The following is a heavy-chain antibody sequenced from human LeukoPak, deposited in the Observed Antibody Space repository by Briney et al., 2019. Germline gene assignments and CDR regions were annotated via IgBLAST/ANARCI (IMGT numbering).Heavy chain of an antibody. Sequence: GGSLRLSCAASGFTVSSNYMSWVRQAPGKGLEWVSVIYSGGSTYCADSVKGRFTISRDNSKNTLYLQMNSLRAEDTAVYYCATDGMTTVTTVPYYYYMDVWGKGTTVTVSS. CDR3: ATDGMTTVTTVPYYYYMDV. J-gene: IGHJ6*03. CDR1: GFTVSSNY. V-gene: IGHV3-66*02. D-gene: IGHD4-11*01. CDR2: IYSGGST.